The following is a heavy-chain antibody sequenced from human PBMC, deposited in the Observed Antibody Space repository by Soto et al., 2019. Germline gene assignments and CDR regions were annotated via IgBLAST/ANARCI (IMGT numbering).Heavy chain of an antibody. V-gene: IGHV2-5*02. CDR2: VYWDDDK. J-gene: IGHJ4*02. CDR1: GFSLTTSRMG. Sequence: QITLKESGPTLVKPTQTLTLTCTFSGFSLTTSRMGVGWIRQPPGKALEWLALVYWDDDKRYSPSLKSRLTIPKDTSENQVVLTMANVEPVDTATYYCAHRRSNSEGSGSYDYWGQGTLVTVSS. D-gene: IGHD3-10*01. CDR3: AHRRSNSEGSGSYDY.